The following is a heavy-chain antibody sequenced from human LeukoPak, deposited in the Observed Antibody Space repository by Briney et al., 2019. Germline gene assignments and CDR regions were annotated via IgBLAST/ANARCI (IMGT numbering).Heavy chain of an antibody. CDR1: GFTFSAYD. D-gene: IGHD3-16*01. V-gene: IGHV3-11*04. Sequence: GGSLRLSCVASGFTFSAYDMTRIRQAPGKGLEWVSYISGGGRTTYYADSVKGRFTISRDNARNSLYLQMHSLRGEDTAIYYCARPYYDDSPTDWGQGTLVTVSS. J-gene: IGHJ4*02. CDR2: ISGGGRTT. CDR3: ARPYYDDSPTD.